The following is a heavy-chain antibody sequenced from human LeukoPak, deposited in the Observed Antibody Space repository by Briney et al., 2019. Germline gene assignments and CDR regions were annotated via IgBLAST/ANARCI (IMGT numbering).Heavy chain of an antibody. Sequence: SQTLSLTCTVSGGSISSGGYYWSWIRQHPGKGLEWIGEINHSGSTNYNPSLKSRVTISVDTSKNQFSLELSSVTAADTAVYYCARGYRRIQLWLNWFDPWGQGTLVTVSS. V-gene: IGHV4-31*03. CDR1: GGSISSGGYY. D-gene: IGHD5-18*01. CDR3: ARGYRRIQLWLNWFDP. J-gene: IGHJ5*02. CDR2: INHSGST.